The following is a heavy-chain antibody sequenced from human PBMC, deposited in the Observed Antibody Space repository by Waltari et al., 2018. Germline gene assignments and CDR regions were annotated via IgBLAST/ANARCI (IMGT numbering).Heavy chain of an antibody. D-gene: IGHD3-22*01. V-gene: IGHV1-24*01. Sequence: QVQLVQSGAEVKKPGASVKVSCKVSGYPLTALSMHWVRPAPGKGLEWMGGFDPEDGETIYAQKFQGRVTMTEDTSTDTAYMELSSLRSEDTAVYYCATVQTGGYYDSSGYYYLDYWGQGTLVTVSS. J-gene: IGHJ4*02. CDR2: FDPEDGET. CDR3: ATVQTGGYYDSSGYYYLDY. CDR1: GYPLTALS.